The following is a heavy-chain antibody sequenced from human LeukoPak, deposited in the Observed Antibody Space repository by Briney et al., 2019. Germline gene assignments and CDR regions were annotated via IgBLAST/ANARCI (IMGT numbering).Heavy chain of an antibody. J-gene: IGHJ5*02. CDR2: IRSKANSYAT. V-gene: IGHV3-73*01. CDR1: GFTFSGSA. CDR3: TTHNSYGYP. D-gene: IGHD5-18*01. Sequence: GGSLRLSCAASGFTFSGSAMHWVRQASGKGLEWVGRIRSKANSYATAYAASVKGRFIISRDDSKNTAYLQMNSLKTEDTAVYYCTTHNSYGYPWGQGTLVTVSS.